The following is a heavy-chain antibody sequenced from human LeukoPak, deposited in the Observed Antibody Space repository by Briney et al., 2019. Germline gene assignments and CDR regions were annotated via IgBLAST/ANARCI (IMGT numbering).Heavy chain of an antibody. CDR1: GYSISSGYY. Sequence: SETLSLTCTVSGYSISSGYYWGWIRQPPGQGLEWIGRIYHSGSTYYNPSLKSRVTISVDTSKNQFSLKLSSVTAADTAVYYCARGVVVVPAARGVNWFDPWGQGTLVTVSS. V-gene: IGHV4-38-2*02. D-gene: IGHD2-2*01. CDR3: ARGVVVVPAARGVNWFDP. CDR2: IYHSGST. J-gene: IGHJ5*02.